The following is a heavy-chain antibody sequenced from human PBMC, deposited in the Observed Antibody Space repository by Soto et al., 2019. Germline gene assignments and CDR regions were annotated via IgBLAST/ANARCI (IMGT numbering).Heavy chain of an antibody. D-gene: IGHD1-26*01. V-gene: IGHV4-39*01. CDR2: IYYSGST. Sequence: QLQLQESGPGLVKPSETLSLTCTVSGGSISSSSYYWGWIRQPPGKGLEWIGSIYYSGSTYYNPSLKSRVPISVDTSKNQFSLKLSSVTAADTAVYYCARRVGGGATLNWFDPWGQGTLVTVSS. CDR1: GGSISSSSYY. J-gene: IGHJ5*02. CDR3: ARRVGGGATLNWFDP.